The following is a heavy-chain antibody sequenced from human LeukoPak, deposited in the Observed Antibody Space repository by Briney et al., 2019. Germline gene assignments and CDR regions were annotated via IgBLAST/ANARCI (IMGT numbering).Heavy chain of an antibody. Sequence: SETLSLTCAVYGGSFSGYYWSWIRQPPGKGLEWIGEINHRGTTNYNPSLKSRVTISVDPSKNQFSLQLSSVTAADTAVYYCSGVLPTAPYYGMTSGGKGSRSPSSQ. CDR1: GGSFSGYY. CDR2: INHRGTT. D-gene: IGHD2-2*01. V-gene: IGHV4-34*01. CDR3: SGVLPTAPYYGMTS. J-gene: IGHJ6*01.